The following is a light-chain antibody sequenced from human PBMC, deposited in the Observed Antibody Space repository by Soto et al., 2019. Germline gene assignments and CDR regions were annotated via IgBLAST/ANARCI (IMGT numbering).Light chain of an antibody. Sequence: DIQMTQSPSTLSASVGDRVTITCRASQSISSWLAWYQQKPGKAPKLLIYKASTLESGVPSRFSGSGSGKEFTLTISSLQPDDFATYFCHQYRSYSRAFGQGTEVEVK. CDR3: HQYRSYSRA. CDR1: QSISSW. J-gene: IGKJ1*01. V-gene: IGKV1-5*03. CDR2: KAS.